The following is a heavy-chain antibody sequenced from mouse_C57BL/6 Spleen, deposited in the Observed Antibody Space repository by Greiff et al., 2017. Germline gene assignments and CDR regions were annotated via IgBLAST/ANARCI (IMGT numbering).Heavy chain of an antibody. CDR2: IDPSDSYT. D-gene: IGHD2-4*01. Sequence: QVQLQQPGAELVMPGASVKLSCKASGYTFTSYWMHWVKQRPGQGLEWIGEIDPSDSYTNYNQKFKGKSTLTVDQSSSTAYMQLSSLTSEDSAVYYCARRDYDYDWFAYWGQGTLVTVSA. V-gene: IGHV1-69*01. CDR1: GYTFTSYW. J-gene: IGHJ3*01. CDR3: ARRDYDYDWFAY.